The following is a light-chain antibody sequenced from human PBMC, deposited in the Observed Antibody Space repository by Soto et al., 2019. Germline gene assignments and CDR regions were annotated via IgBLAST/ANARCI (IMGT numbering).Light chain of an antibody. J-gene: IGKJ5*01. CDR1: QSVSSY. CDR2: DAS. Sequence: EIVLTQSPATLSLSPGERAPLSCRASQSVSSYLAWYQKKPGQAPRLLIYDASNRATGIPARFSGSGSGTDFNLTISRLETEDFAVYYCQQRSNWPITFGQGTRLEIK. V-gene: IGKV3-11*01. CDR3: QQRSNWPIT.